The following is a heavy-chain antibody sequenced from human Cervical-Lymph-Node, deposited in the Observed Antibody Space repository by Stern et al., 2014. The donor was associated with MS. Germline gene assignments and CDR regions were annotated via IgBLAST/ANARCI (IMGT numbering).Heavy chain of an antibody. V-gene: IGHV1-69*01. D-gene: IGHD6-13*01. Sequence: QVQLGQSGAEVKRPESSVKVSCKASGGSLSTLDISWVRQAPGQGLEWVGEIKPLFGTANYAQKFKGRVTITADESTSTVYMELSSLKSEDTAIYFCARHQAGIAANWGQGTLVTVTS. CDR1: GGSLSTLD. CDR2: IKPLFGTA. J-gene: IGHJ4*02. CDR3: ARHQAGIAAN.